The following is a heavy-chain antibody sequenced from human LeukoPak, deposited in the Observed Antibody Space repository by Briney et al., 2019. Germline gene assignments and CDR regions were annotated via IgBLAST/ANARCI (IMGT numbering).Heavy chain of an antibody. J-gene: IGHJ5*02. V-gene: IGHV1-8*02. D-gene: IGHD5-12*01. CDR3: ARRLDTIEFDP. CDR1: GGTFSSYA. CDR2: MNPNSGNT. Sequence: ASVKVSCKASGGTFSSYAISWVRQATGQGLEWMGWMNPNSGNTGYAQKFQGRLTMTRDTSIRTAYMELSGLKSEDTAIYYCARRLDTIEFDPWGQGTLVTVSS.